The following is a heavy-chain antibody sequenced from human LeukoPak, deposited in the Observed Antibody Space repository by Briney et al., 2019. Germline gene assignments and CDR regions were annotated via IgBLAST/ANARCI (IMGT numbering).Heavy chain of an antibody. CDR1: GFTFSSYA. Sequence: GGSLRLSCAASGFTFSSYAMSWVRQTPGKGLEWVSGISGSDASTYYTDSVKGRFTISRDNAKNSLYLQMNNLRAEDTAVYYCATYYYNSGPSKDWGQGALVIVSS. J-gene: IGHJ4*02. CDR3: ATYYYNSGPSKD. D-gene: IGHD3-22*01. V-gene: IGHV3-23*01. CDR2: ISGSDAST.